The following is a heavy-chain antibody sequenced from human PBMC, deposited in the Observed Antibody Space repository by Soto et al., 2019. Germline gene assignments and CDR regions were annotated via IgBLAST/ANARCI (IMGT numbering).Heavy chain of an antibody. V-gene: IGHV3-23*01. D-gene: IGHD1-1*01. CDR1: GFPFSHYA. Sequence: EVQLLESGGGLVQPGGSLRLSCVDSGFPFSHYAMSWVRQAHGKGLAWVSSLSGRGDNSYYADSVKGRFTISSDDTKNTLYLQMNRLRDDDTVVYYCTKAEHCIGGTCQVAFDIWGQGTTVTVSS. J-gene: IGHJ3*02. CDR3: TKAEHCIGGTCQVAFDI. CDR2: LSGRGDNS.